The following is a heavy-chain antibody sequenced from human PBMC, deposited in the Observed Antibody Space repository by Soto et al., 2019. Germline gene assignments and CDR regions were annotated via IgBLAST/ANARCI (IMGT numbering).Heavy chain of an antibody. V-gene: IGHV3-30*18. J-gene: IGHJ6*02. D-gene: IGHD6-19*01. CDR1: GFTFSSYG. CDR3: VKDGSSGSPYFYDMDV. CDR2: ISYDGRNK. Sequence: QVQLVESGGGVVQPGRSLRLSCAASGFTFSSYGMHWVRQAPGKGLEWVAVISYDGRNKYYADAVKCRFTISRDNSKTTLYLQMSSRRAENTVVYYCVKDGSSGSPYFYDMDVWGQGTTGTVPS.